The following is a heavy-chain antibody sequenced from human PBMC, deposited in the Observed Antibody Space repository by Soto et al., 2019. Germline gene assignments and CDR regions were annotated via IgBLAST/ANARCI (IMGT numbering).Heavy chain of an antibody. CDR2: MNPNSGNT. CDR3: ARGLRRGGGIAARRQNDY. V-gene: IGHV1-8*01. Sequence: ASVKVSCKASGYTFTSYDINWVRQATGQGLEWMGWMNPNSGNTGYAQKFQGRVTMTRNTSISTAYMELSSLRSEDTAVYYCARGLRRGGGIAARRQNDYWGQGTLVTVSS. CDR1: GYTFTSYD. J-gene: IGHJ4*02. D-gene: IGHD6-6*01.